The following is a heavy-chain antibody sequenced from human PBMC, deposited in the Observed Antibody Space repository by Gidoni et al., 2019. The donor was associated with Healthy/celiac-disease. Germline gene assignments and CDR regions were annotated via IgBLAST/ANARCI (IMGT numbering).Heavy chain of an antibody. V-gene: IGHV3-23*01. J-gene: IGHJ4*02. CDR3: AKDDISIASSTDGYNPG. CDR1: GFTFSSYA. CDR2: ISGSGGST. D-gene: IGHD5-12*01. Sequence: EVQLLESGGGLVQPGGSLRLSCAASGFTFSSYAMSWVRQAPGKGLEWVSAISGSGGSTYYADSVKGRFTISRDNSKNTLYLQMNSLRAEDTAVYYCAKDDISIASSTDGYNPGWGQGTLVTVSS.